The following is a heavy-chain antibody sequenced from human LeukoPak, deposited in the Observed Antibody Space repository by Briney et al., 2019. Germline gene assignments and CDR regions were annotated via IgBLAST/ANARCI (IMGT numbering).Heavy chain of an antibody. Sequence: SVKVSCKASGVTFTSSAVQWVRQARGQRLEWIGWIVVGSGNTNYAQKFQERVTITRDMSTSTAYMELSSLRSEDTAVYYCAADLPPGYYDFWSGYYYGMDVWGQGTTVTVSS. V-gene: IGHV1-58*01. D-gene: IGHD3-3*01. CDR3: AADLPPGYYDFWSGYYYGMDV. CDR1: GVTFTSSA. J-gene: IGHJ6*02. CDR2: IVVGSGNT.